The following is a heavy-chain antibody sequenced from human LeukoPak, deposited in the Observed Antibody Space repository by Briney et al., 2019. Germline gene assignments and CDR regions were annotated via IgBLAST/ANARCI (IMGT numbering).Heavy chain of an antibody. Sequence: PGGSLRLSCAASGFTFDDYAMHWVRQAPGKGLEWVSGISWSGGTIGYADSVKGRFTISRDNSKNTLYLQMNSLRAEDTAVYYCAKSPIRFLPLYYFDYWGQGTLVTVSS. D-gene: IGHD3-3*01. J-gene: IGHJ4*02. CDR2: ISWSGGTI. CDR3: AKSPIRFLPLYYFDY. V-gene: IGHV3-9*01. CDR1: GFTFDDYA.